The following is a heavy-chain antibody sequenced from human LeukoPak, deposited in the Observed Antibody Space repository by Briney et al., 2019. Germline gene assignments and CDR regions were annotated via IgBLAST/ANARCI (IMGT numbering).Heavy chain of an antibody. CDR1: GFTFSSYG. D-gene: IGHD4-17*01. Sequence: GGSLRLSCAASGFTFSSYGMTWVRQAPGKGLEWVSYISSSSSTIYYADSVKGRFTISRDNSKNTLYLQMSSLRAEDTAVYYCARDGRGYGDYFDYWGQGTLVTVSS. J-gene: IGHJ4*02. V-gene: IGHV3-48*01. CDR3: ARDGRGYGDYFDY. CDR2: ISSSSSTI.